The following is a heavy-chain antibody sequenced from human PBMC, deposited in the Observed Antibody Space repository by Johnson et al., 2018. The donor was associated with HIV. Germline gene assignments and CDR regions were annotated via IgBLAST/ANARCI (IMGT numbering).Heavy chain of an antibody. Sequence: VQLVESGGGLVQPGRSLRLSCAASRFTFDDYAMHWVRQAPGKGLEWVSLINWDGDSTYYADSVKGRFTISRDNSKNTLYLQMKSLRAEDTALYYCAKDKRQTAIPQRAFDICGQGTMVTVSS. CDR1: RFTFDDYA. CDR3: AKDKRQTAIPQRAFDI. J-gene: IGHJ3*02. V-gene: IGHV3-43D*03. D-gene: IGHD6-25*01. CDR2: INWDGDST.